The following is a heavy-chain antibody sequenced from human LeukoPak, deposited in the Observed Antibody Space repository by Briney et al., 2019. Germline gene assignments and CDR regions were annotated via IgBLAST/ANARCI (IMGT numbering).Heavy chain of an antibody. D-gene: IGHD5-18*01. CDR2: INHSGST. CDR1: GGSFSGYY. Sequence: SETLSLNCAVYGGSFSGYYWSWIRQPPGKGLEWIGEINHSGSTNYNPSLKSRVTISVDASKNQFSLKLSSVTAADTAVYYCARGPRIDTAMVGTCDFDYWGQGTLVTVSS. CDR3: ARGPRIDTAMVGTCDFDY. V-gene: IGHV4-34*01. J-gene: IGHJ4*02.